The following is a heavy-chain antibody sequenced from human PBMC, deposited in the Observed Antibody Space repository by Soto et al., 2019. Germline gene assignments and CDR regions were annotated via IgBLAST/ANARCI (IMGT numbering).Heavy chain of an antibody. CDR1: GFTFSSYA. Sequence: PGGSLRLSCAASGFTFSSYAMGWVRQAPGKGLEWVSAISGSGGSTYYAASVKGRFTISRDNSKNTLYLQMNILRAEDTAVYYCAKASSGWPTAADWGQGTLVTVSS. CDR2: ISGSGGST. CDR3: AKASSGWPTAAD. J-gene: IGHJ4*02. D-gene: IGHD6-19*01. V-gene: IGHV3-23*01.